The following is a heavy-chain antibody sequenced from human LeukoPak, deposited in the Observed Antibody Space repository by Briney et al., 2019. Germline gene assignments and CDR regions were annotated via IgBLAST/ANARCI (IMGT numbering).Heavy chain of an antibody. CDR1: GGSISSSSYY. J-gene: IGHJ4*02. CDR3: ARVRRITGTTDFDY. V-gene: IGHV4-61*01. D-gene: IGHD1-20*01. Sequence: SETLSLTCTVSGGSISSSSYYWSWIRQPPGKGLEWIGYIYYSGSTNYNPSLKSRVTISVDTSKNQFSVKLSSVTAADTAVYYCARVRRITGTTDFDYWGQGTLVTVSS. CDR2: IYYSGST.